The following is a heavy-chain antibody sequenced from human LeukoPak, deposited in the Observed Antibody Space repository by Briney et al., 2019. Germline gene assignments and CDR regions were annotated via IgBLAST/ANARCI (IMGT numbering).Heavy chain of an antibody. J-gene: IGHJ6*03. CDR1: GFTFNYYA. D-gene: IGHD6-19*01. Sequence: GGSLRLSCAASGFTFNYYAMSWVRQAPGKGLEWVSAISGSGGSTYYADSVKGRFTISRDNSKNTLYLQMNSLRAEDTAVYYCAKDLSGWYYYYMDVWGKGTTVTVSS. CDR2: ISGSGGST. V-gene: IGHV3-23*01. CDR3: AKDLSGWYYYYMDV.